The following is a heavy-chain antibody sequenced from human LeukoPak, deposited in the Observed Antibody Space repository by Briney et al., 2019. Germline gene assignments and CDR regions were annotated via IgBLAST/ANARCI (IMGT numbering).Heavy chain of an antibody. Sequence: PSETLSLTCIVSGYSISSGYYWGWIRQPPGKGLQWIGSIYHSGSTYYNPSLKSRVTISVDKSKNQFSLKLSSVTAADTAVYYCARVLTNWFDPWGRGTLVTVSS. V-gene: IGHV4-38-2*02. CDR3: ARVLTNWFDP. CDR1: GYSISSGYY. D-gene: IGHD4/OR15-4a*01. J-gene: IGHJ5*02. CDR2: IYHSGST.